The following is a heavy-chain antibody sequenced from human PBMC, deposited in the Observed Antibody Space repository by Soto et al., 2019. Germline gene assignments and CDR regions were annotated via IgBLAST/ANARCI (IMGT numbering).Heavy chain of an antibody. J-gene: IGHJ6*02. CDR1: GYTFTSYD. D-gene: IGHD3-3*01. V-gene: IGHV1-8*01. CDR2: MNPNSGNT. Sequence: ASVKVSCKASGYTFTSYDINWVRQATGQGLEWMGWMNPNSGNTGYAQKFQGRVTMTRNTSISTAYMELSSLRSEDTAVCYCARGPGYDFWSGRPYYYYYGMDVWGQGTTVTVSS. CDR3: ARGPGYDFWSGRPYYYYYGMDV.